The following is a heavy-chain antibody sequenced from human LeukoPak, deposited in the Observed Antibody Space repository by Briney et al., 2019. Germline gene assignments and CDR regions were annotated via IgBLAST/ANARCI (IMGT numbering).Heavy chain of an antibody. V-gene: IGHV4-59*01. CDR1: GGSISSYY. D-gene: IGHD5-24*01. CDR2: IYYSGST. Sequence: SETLSLTCTVSGGSISSYYWSWIRQPPGKGLEWIGYIYYSGSTNYNPSLKSRVTISVETSKNQFSLKLSSVTAADTAVYYCARGVEMATITFLDYWGQGTLVTVSS. J-gene: IGHJ4*02. CDR3: ARGVEMATITFLDY.